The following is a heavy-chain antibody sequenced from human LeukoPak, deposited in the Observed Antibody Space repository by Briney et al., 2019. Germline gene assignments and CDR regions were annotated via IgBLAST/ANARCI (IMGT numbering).Heavy chain of an antibody. CDR2: INPNSGGT. J-gene: IGHJ4*02. D-gene: IGHD3-10*01. V-gene: IGHV1-2*06. CDR3: ARDQDSLVRGVIGY. Sequence: GASVKVSCKASGYTFTGYYMHWVRQAPGQGLEWMGRINPNSGGTNYAQKFQGRVTMTRDTSISTAYMELGSLGPDDTAVYYCARDQDSLVRGVIGYWGQGTLVTVSS. CDR1: GYTFTGYY.